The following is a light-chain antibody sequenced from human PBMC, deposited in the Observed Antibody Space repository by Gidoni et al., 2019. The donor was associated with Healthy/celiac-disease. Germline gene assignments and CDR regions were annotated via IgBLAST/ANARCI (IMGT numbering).Light chain of an antibody. V-gene: IGLV7-43*01. Sequence: QTVVTQEPSLTVSPGGTVTLTCASSTGAVTSGYYPNWFQQKPGQAPRALIYSTSNKQSWTPARFSGSLLGCKAALTLSGVQPEDEAEYYCLLYYGGAQVFGGGTKLTVL. CDR3: LLYYGGAQV. J-gene: IGLJ2*01. CDR2: STS. CDR1: TGAVTSGYY.